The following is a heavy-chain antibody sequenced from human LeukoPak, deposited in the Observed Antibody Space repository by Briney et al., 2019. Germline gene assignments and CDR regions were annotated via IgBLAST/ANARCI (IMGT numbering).Heavy chain of an antibody. J-gene: IGHJ4*02. V-gene: IGHV3-23*01. CDR3: AKDIGLTGVFY. D-gene: IGHD2-15*01. CDR1: GFTFSSYA. CDR2: ISGSGGST. Sequence: GGSLRLSCAASGFTFSSYAMSWVRQAPGKGLEWVSAISGSGGSTYYADSVKGRFTISRDNSENTLYLQMNSLRAEDTAVYYCAKDIGLTGVFYWGQGTLVTVSS.